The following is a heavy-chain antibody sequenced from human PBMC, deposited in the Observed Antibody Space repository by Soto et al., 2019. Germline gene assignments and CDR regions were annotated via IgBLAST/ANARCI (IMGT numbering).Heavy chain of an antibody. CDR2: INPTGST. J-gene: IGHJ4*02. CDR1: GAPFSCYY. CDR3: ARGREIFGAVTPFEY. D-gene: IGHD3-3*01. V-gene: IGHV4-34*01. Sequence: PSETLSRTCAVYGAPFSCYYWTWIRQPPGKGLEWIGEINPTGSTKYNPSLKSRVTISLDTSKNQFSLSLRSVTAADTAVYYCARGREIFGAVTPFEYWGQGTQVTVSS.